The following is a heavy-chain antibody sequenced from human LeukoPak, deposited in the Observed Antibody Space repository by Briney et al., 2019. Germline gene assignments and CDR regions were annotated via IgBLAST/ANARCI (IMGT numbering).Heavy chain of an antibody. J-gene: IGHJ5*02. Sequence: PSETLSLTCTVSGDSISGYYWSWIRQSPGKGLEWIANIYYSGTTNYNPSLKSRATVSVDTSKNQFSLKLSSVTAADTAVYYCASKFSLGNWFDPWGQGTLVTVSS. CDR2: IYYSGTT. V-gene: IGHV4-59*12. CDR3: ASKFSLGNWFDP. D-gene: IGHD1-26*01. CDR1: GDSISGYY.